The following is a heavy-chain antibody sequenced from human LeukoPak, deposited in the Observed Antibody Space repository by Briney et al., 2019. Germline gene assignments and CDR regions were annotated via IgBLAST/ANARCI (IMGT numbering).Heavy chain of an antibody. J-gene: IGHJ4*02. Sequence: PSETLSLTCAVYGGSFSGYYWSWIRQPPGKGLEWIGEINHSGSTNYNPSLKSRVTISVDASKNQFSLKLSSVTAADTAVYYCARAVRYSSGWYGIDYWGQGTLVTVSS. V-gene: IGHV4-34*01. CDR3: ARAVRYSSGWYGIDY. CDR2: INHSGST. CDR1: GGSFSGYY. D-gene: IGHD6-19*01.